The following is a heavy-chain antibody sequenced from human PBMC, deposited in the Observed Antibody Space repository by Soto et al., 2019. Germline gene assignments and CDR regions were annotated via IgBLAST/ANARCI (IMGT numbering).Heavy chain of an antibody. J-gene: IGHJ5*01. CDR3: ASDQGLSGKIDWFDS. Sequence: EVQLVESGGGLVQPGGSLRLSCAASRFPFSTYWMSWVRQAPGKGLEWVANLKEDGSQTYYVDSVKGRVNISRDNAKTPLYTLMNSLCVEDTAVYYCASDQGLSGKIDWFDSWGQGILVTVSS. CDR2: LKEDGSQT. CDR1: RFPFSTYW. D-gene: IGHD3-9*01. V-gene: IGHV3-7*01.